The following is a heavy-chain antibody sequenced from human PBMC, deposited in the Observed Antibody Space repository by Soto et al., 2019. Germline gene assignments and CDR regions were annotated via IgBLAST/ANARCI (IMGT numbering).Heavy chain of an antibody. CDR3: ARDYCSGGSCYFPNAFDI. J-gene: IGHJ3*02. CDR2: ISSSGSTI. D-gene: IGHD2-15*01. V-gene: IGHV3-48*03. CDR1: GFTFSSYE. Sequence: PGGSLRLSCAASGFTFSSYEMNWVRQAPGKGLEWVPYISSSGSTIYYADSVKGRFTISRDNAKNSLYLQMNSLRAEDTAVYYCARDYCSGGSCYFPNAFDIWGQGTMVTVSS.